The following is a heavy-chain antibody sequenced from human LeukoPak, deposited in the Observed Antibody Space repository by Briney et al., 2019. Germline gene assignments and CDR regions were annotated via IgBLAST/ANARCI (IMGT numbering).Heavy chain of an antibody. Sequence: PGGSLRLSCAASGFTFSSYAMTWVRQAPGKGLEWISAINGGAYSTSYADSVKGRFTISRDNSKNTLYLQMNSLRAEDTAVYYCARNSSGFKLGDAFDIWRKGTLVTVSS. V-gene: IGHV3-23*01. CDR2: INGGAYST. D-gene: IGHD3-22*01. CDR1: GFTFSSYA. J-gene: IGHJ3*02. CDR3: ARNSSGFKLGDAFDI.